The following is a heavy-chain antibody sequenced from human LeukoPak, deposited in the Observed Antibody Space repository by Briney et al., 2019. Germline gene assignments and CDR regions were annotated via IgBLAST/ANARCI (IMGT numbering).Heavy chain of an antibody. CDR3: ARRGSYYGSDAFDI. CDR2: IYPGDSDT. CDR1: GYNFTSYW. Sequence: GESLKISCKGSGYNFTSYWIGWVRQMPGKGLAWMGIIYPGDSDTRYSPSFQGQVTISADKSISTAYLQWSSLKASDTAMSYCARRGSYYGSDAFDIWGQGTMVTVSS. D-gene: IGHD1-26*01. J-gene: IGHJ3*02. V-gene: IGHV5-51*01.